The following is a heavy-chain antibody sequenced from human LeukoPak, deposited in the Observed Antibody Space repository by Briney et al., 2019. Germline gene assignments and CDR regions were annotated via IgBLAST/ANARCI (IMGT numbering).Heavy chain of an antibody. CDR2: ISGSGGRT. CDR1: GFTFSSYA. Sequence: QPGGSLRLSCAASGFTFSSYAMSWVRQAPGKGLEWVSAISGSGGRTYYADSVKGRFTISRDNSKNTLYLQMNSLRAEDTAVYYCAKDLGVFHYYFDYWGQGTLVTVSS. J-gene: IGHJ4*02. D-gene: IGHD2-21*01. CDR3: AKDLGVFHYYFDY. V-gene: IGHV3-23*01.